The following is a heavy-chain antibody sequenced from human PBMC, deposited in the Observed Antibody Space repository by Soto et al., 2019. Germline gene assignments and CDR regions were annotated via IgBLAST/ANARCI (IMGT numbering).Heavy chain of an antibody. CDR3: ATYRKLFQI. CDR1: GGSIGGVYYS. CDR2: IYNSGST. Sequence: SETLSLTCAVSGGSIGGVYYSWSWIRQPPGKGLEWIGFIYNSGSTYYNSSLKSRVTISVDRSKNHFFLNLTSVTAADTAVYYCATYRKLFQIWGQGTKVTVSS. D-gene: IGHD2-15*01. J-gene: IGHJ3*02. V-gene: IGHV4-30-2*01.